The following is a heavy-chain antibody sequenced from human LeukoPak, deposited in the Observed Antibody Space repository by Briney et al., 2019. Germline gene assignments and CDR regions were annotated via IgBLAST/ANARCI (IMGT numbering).Heavy chain of an antibody. V-gene: IGHV3-30*01. D-gene: IGHD1-1*01. CDR1: GFTFSSYA. Sequence: GGSLRLSCTASGFTFSSYAMHWVRQTPGEGLEWVAVMSYDGNRKHYADSVKGRFTISRDTSKNTLYLQMNSLRYEDTAVYSCAREMNREAYRTADYWGQGTLVTVSS. CDR3: AREMNREAYRTADY. CDR2: MSYDGNRK. J-gene: IGHJ4*02.